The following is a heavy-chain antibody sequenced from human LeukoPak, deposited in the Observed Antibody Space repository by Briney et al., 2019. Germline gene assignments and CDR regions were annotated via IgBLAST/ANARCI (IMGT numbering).Heavy chain of an antibody. J-gene: IGHJ4*02. D-gene: IGHD3-16*01. V-gene: IGHV3-9*01. CDR2: ISWNSGTI. CDR1: GFTFDDYA. CDR3: AKDVDSTWGSIDY. Sequence: QTGGSLRLSCAASGFTFDDYAMHWVRQAPGKGLEWVSSISWNSGTIGYADSVKGRFTISRDNAKNSLYLQMNSLRPEDTASYYCAKDVDSTWGSIDYWGQGILVTVSS.